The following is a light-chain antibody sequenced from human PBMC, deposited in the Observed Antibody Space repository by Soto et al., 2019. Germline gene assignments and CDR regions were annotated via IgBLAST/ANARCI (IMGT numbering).Light chain of an antibody. V-gene: IGKV1-5*01. J-gene: IGKJ1*01. CDR1: QSISSW. CDR3: QQYNSFGT. Sequence: DIQMTQSPSTLSASVGDRVTITSRASQSISSWLAWYQQRPGTAPNLLIYDASTLESGVPSRFSGSGSGTEFTLTISSLQPDDFATYDCQQYNSFGTFGQGTKVDIK. CDR2: DAS.